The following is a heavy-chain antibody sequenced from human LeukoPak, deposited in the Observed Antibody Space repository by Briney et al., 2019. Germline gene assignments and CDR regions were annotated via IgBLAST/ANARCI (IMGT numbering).Heavy chain of an antibody. V-gene: IGHV3-66*04. CDR3: ARHAPVYYYGMVV. CDR2: MDSGGST. CDR1: GFTVSRNY. Sequence: GGSLRLSCVASGFTVSRNYMSWVRQAPGKGLEWVSVMDSGGSTYYADSVKGRFTISRDNSKNTLYLQMNSLRAEDTAMYYCARHAPVYYYGMVVWGQGTTVTVSS. J-gene: IGHJ6*02.